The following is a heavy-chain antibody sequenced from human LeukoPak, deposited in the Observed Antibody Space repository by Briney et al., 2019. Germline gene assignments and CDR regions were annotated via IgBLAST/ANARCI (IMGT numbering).Heavy chain of an antibody. Sequence: PSETLSLTCTVSGGSISSYYWSWIRQPPGKGLEWIGYIHYSGSTNYNPSLKSRVTISVDTSKNQFSLKLSSVTAADTAVYYCARRRDGYTPFAFDYWGQGTLVTASS. CDR1: GGSISSYY. CDR2: IHYSGST. V-gene: IGHV4-59*08. D-gene: IGHD5-24*01. J-gene: IGHJ4*02. CDR3: ARRRDGYTPFAFDY.